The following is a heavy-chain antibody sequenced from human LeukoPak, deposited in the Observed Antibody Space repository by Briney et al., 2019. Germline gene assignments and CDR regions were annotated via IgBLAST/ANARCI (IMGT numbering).Heavy chain of an antibody. D-gene: IGHD2-2*02. CDR2: INPNSGGT. CDR3: ARARGRYCSSTSCYTIGAFDI. J-gene: IGHJ3*02. Sequence: GASVKVSCKASGYTFTGYYMHWVRQAPGQGLEWMGRINPNSGGTNYAQKFQGRVTMTRDTSISTAYMELSRLRSDDTAVYYCARARGRYCSSTSCYTIGAFDIWGQGTMVTVSS. CDR1: GYTFTGYY. V-gene: IGHV1-2*06.